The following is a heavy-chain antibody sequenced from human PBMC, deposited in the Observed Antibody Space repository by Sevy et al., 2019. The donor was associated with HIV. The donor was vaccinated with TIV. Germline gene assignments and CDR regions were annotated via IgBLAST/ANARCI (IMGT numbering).Heavy chain of an antibody. CDR2: MKQDGSEE. Sequence: GGSLRLSCAASGFSFSIYWMSWVRQAPGKGREWVATMKQDGSEEDYVDSVKGRFTISRDNAKNSLFLKMNSLSAEDTAVYYCVREGLGGYSYSLDYWGHGTLVTVSS. D-gene: IGHD5-18*01. V-gene: IGHV3-7*01. J-gene: IGHJ4*01. CDR3: VREGLGGYSYSLDY. CDR1: GFSFSIYW.